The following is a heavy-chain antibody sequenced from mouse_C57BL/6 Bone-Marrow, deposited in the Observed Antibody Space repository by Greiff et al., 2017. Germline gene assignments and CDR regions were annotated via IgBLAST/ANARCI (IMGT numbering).Heavy chain of an antibody. CDR3: ASVYDGYYPFAY. V-gene: IGHV2-6*01. Sequence: VKLMESGPGLVAPSQSLSITCTVSGFSLTSYGVDWVRQSPGKGLEWLGVIWGVGSTNYNSALKSRLSISKDNSKSEVFLKMNSLQTDDTAMYYCASVYDGYYPFAYWGQGTLVTVSA. D-gene: IGHD2-3*01. J-gene: IGHJ3*01. CDR1: GFSLTSYG. CDR2: IWGVGST.